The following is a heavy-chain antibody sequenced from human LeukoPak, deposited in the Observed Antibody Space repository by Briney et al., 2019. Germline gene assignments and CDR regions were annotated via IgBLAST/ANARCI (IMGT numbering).Heavy chain of an antibody. CDR3: ARHNNWAFDY. CDR2: INPSGGST. V-gene: IGHV1-46*01. D-gene: IGHD1-20*01. CDR1: GYTFTRYY. J-gene: IGHJ4*02. Sequence: ASVKVSCKASGYTFTRYYLHWVRQAPGQGLEWMGIINPSGGSTRYAQKFQGRVTMTRDTSTSTVYMELKSLRSEDTAIYYCARHNNWAFDYWDRGTLLTVSS.